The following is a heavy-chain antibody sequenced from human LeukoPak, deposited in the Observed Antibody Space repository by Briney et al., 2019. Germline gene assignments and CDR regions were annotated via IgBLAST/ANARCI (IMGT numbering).Heavy chain of an antibody. Sequence: GGSLRLSCVASGFTFSRFELNWVRQAPGKGLEWVSVIYSGGSTYYADSVKGRFTISRDNSKNMLYLQMNSLRAEDTAVYYCARHDWFDPWGQGTLVTVSS. CDR2: IYSGGST. CDR1: GFTFSRFE. CDR3: ARHDWFDP. J-gene: IGHJ5*02. V-gene: IGHV3-66*04.